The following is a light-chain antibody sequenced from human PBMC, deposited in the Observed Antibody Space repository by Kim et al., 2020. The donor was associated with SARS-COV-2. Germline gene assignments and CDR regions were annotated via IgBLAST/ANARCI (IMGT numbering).Light chain of an antibody. J-gene: IGKJ5*01. V-gene: IGKV1-17*01. CDR1: QSINNN. Sequence: ASVGDRITITCRASQSINNNLSWYQQKPGKAPKLLIYAASNLQSGVPSRFSGSGSGTEFTLTISSLQPEDSATYYCLQHYDYPITFGQGTRLEIK. CDR3: LQHYDYPIT. CDR2: AAS.